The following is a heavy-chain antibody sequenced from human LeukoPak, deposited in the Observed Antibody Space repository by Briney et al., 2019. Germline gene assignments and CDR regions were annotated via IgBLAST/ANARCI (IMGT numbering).Heavy chain of an antibody. D-gene: IGHD2-15*01. CDR3: ARAGYCSGGSCYSRGHWFDP. V-gene: IGHV4-4*07. CDR2: IYTSGST. Sequence: SETLSLTCTVSGGSISSYYGSWIRQPAGKGLEWIGRIYTSGSTNYNPSLKSRVTMSVDTSKNQFSLKLSSVTAADTAVYYCARAGYCSGGSCYSRGHWFDPWSQGTLVTVSS. J-gene: IGHJ5*02. CDR1: GGSISSYY.